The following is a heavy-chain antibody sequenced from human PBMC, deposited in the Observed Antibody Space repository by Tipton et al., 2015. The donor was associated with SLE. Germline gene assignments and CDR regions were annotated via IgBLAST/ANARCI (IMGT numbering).Heavy chain of an antibody. CDR1: GSVSQYSFGGLW. V-gene: IGHV3-7*01. Sequence: SLRLSCIASGSVSQYSFGGLWMTWVRQAPGKGLEWVANINPQGSGTYYVASVKGRFTVSRDNAKNSLYLQMNNLRVDDTAVYYCARGGSSTAGYWEDWGQGTLVTVSS. J-gene: IGHJ4*02. D-gene: IGHD6-19*01. CDR3: ARGGSSTAGYWED. CDR2: INPQGSGT.